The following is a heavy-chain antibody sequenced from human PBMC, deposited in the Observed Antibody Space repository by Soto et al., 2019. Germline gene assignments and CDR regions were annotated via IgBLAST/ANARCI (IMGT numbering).Heavy chain of an antibody. CDR1: GFTFSSYW. CDR3: AREYSSSWYHFGIDY. CDR2: IKQDGSEK. D-gene: IGHD6-13*01. Sequence: GGSLRLSCAASGFTFSSYWMSWVRQAQGKGLEWVANIKQDGSEKYYVDSVKGRFTISRDNAKNSLYLQMNSLRAEDTAVYYCAREYSSSWYHFGIDYWGQGTLVTVSS. J-gene: IGHJ4*02. V-gene: IGHV3-7*04.